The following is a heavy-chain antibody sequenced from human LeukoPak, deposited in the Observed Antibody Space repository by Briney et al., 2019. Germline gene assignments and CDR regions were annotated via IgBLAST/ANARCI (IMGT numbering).Heavy chain of an antibody. D-gene: IGHD2-15*01. J-gene: IGHJ4*03. CDR2: ISAYNGNT. Sequence: VASVKVSCKASGYTFTSYGISWVRQAPGQGLEWMGWISAYNGNTNYAQKLQGRVTMTTDTSTSTAYMELRSLRSDDTAVYYCARAHDFYRAPYSSSVRAVGAQGTPVPVPS. CDR3: ARAHDFYRAPYSSSVRAV. CDR1: GYTFTSYG. V-gene: IGHV1-18*01.